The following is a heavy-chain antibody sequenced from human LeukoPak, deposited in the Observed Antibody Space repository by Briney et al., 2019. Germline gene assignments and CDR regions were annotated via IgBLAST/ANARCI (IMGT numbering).Heavy chain of an antibody. D-gene: IGHD2-15*01. J-gene: IGHJ4*02. Sequence: GGSLRLSCAASGFTFSSYSMNWVRQAPGKGLEWVSSISSSSTYIYYPDSVKGRFTISRDNAKSSLYLQMNSLRAEDTAVYYCARVSATSGGSEDYWGQGTLVTVSS. CDR2: ISSSSTYI. CDR1: GFTFSSYS. V-gene: IGHV3-21*01. CDR3: ARVSATSGGSEDY.